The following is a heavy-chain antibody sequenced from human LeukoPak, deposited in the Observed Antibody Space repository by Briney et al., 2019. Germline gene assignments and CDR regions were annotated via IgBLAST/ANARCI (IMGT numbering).Heavy chain of an antibody. Sequence: ASVKVSCKASGGTFSSYAISWVRQAPGQGLEWMGWINPNSGGTNYAQKFQGRVTMTRDTSISTAYMELSRLRSDDTAVYYCAVVVVAATGFFGWFDPWGQGTLVTVSS. D-gene: IGHD2-15*01. CDR3: AVVVVAATGFFGWFDP. CDR1: GGTFSSYA. J-gene: IGHJ5*02. V-gene: IGHV1-2*02. CDR2: INPNSGGT.